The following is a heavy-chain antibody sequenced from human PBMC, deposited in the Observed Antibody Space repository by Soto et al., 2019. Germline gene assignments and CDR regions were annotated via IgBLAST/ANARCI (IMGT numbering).Heavy chain of an antibody. V-gene: IGHV3-64D*06. D-gene: IGHD3-22*01. CDR1: GFTFSIYA. Sequence: GGSLRLSCSASGFTFSIYAMHWVRQAPGKGLEYVSSISINGGSTHYADSVKGRFTISRDNSKNTQYLQMSSLRADDTALYYCVKGEYYYDSSGYYPFDDWGQGTRVTVAS. J-gene: IGHJ4*02. CDR3: VKGEYYYDSSGYYPFDD. CDR2: ISINGGST.